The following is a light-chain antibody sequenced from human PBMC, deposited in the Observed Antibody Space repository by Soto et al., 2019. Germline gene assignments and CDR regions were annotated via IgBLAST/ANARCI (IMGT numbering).Light chain of an antibody. CDR3: QQYNNWPRPIT. CDR1: QSVSSN. Sequence: EKVMTQSPATLFVSSGGRAPLSCRALQSVSSNLAWYQQKPGQAPRLLIYGASTRATGIPARFSGSGSGTEFTLTISSLQSEDFAVYYCQQYNNWPRPITFGQGTRLEIK. V-gene: IGKV3-15*01. CDR2: GAS. J-gene: IGKJ5*01.